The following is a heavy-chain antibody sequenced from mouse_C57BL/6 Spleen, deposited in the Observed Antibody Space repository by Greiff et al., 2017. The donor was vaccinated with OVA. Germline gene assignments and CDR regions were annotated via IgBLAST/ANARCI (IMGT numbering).Heavy chain of an antibody. CDR3: TRGGLRRQENAMDD. CDR1: GFTFSSYA. CDR2: ISSGGDYI. D-gene: IGHD2-4*01. V-gene: IGHV5-9-1*02. Sequence: EVKLVESGEGLVKPGGSLKLSCAASGFTFSSYAMSWVRQTPEKRLEWVAYISSGGDYIYYADTVKGRFTISRDNARNTLYLQMSSLKSEDTAMYYCTRGGLRRQENAMDDWGQGTSVTVSS. J-gene: IGHJ4*01.